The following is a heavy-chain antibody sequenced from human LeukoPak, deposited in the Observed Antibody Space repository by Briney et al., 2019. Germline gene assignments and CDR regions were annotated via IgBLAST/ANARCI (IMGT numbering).Heavy chain of an antibody. D-gene: IGHD2-15*01. Sequence: GGSLRLSCAASGFTFSSYSMNWVRQAPGKGLEWVSSISSSSSYIYYADSVKGRFTISRDNAKNSLYLQMNSLRAEDTAVYYCASGLYRSGGSCNGRDYWGQGTLVTVSS. CDR3: ASGLYRSGGSCNGRDY. V-gene: IGHV3-21*01. CDR1: GFTFSSYS. J-gene: IGHJ4*02. CDR2: ISSSSSYI.